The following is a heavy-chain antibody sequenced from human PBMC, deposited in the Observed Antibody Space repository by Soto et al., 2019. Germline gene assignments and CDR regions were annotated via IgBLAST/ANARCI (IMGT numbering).Heavy chain of an antibody. J-gene: IGHJ6*02. CDR3: ARGFSTVIKPYYYYYGMDV. D-gene: IGHD4-4*01. CDR2: IDADGSST. Sequence: GGSLRLSCGASAFTFRSYWMHWVRQAPGKGLVWVSRIDADGSSTSYADSVKGRFTISRDNSKNTLYLQMNSLRAEDTAVYYCARGFSTVIKPYYYYYGMDVWGQGTTVTVSS. V-gene: IGHV3-74*01. CDR1: AFTFRSYW.